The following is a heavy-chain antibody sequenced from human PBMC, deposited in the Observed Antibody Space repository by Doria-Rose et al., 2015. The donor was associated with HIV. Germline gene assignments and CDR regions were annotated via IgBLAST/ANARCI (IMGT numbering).Heavy chain of an antibody. CDR2: SSWDSGAK. CDR3: AKAPIIGPKYYFYMDV. D-gene: IGHD3-3*01. J-gene: IGHJ6*03. Sequence: VQLQESGGGLVQPGRSLRLSCGGSGFSFESYAMHWVRLAPGKGLEWVAGSSWDSGAKGNADSVEGRFTISRDNAKKSVYLEMRSLRPEDTAFYYCAKAPIIGPKYYFYMDVWGKGTSVTVSS. CDR1: GFSFESYA. V-gene: IGHV3-9*01.